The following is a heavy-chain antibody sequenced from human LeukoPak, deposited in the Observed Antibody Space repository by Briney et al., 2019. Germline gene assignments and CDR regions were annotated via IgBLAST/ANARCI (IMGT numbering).Heavy chain of an antibody. D-gene: IGHD5-18*01. CDR1: GGTFSSYA. CDR2: IIPIFGTA. CDR3: AREGRIQLWTPYYYYYMDV. J-gene: IGHJ6*03. V-gene: IGHV1-69*05. Sequence: ASVKVSCKASGGTFSSYAISWVRQAPGQGLEWMGGIIPIFGTANYAQKFQGRVTIATDESTSTAYMELSSLRSEDTAVYYCAREGRIQLWTPYYYYYMDVWGKGTTVTVSS.